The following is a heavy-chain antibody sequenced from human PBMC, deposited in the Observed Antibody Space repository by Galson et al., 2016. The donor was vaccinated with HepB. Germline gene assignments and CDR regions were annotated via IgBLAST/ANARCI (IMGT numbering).Heavy chain of an antibody. J-gene: IGHJ6*02. D-gene: IGHD3-3*01. CDR3: ARGLGTIFGVVITDYYYYGMDV. Sequence: SVKVSCKASGGTFSSYAISWVRQAPGQGLEWMGGIIPIFGTANYAQKFQGRVTITADESTSTAYMELSSLRPEDTAVYYCARGLGTIFGVVITDYYYYGMDVWGQGTTVTVSS. CDR2: IIPIFGTA. CDR1: GGTFSSYA. V-gene: IGHV1-69*13.